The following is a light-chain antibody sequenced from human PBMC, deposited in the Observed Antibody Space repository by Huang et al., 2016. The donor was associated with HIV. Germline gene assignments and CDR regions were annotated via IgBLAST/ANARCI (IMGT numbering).Light chain of an antibody. Sequence: EIVLTQSPATLSLSPGQRVTLSCRASQSVSDFLAWYQQKPGQAPRLLIYDASTRATGIPARFSGSGAVTDFTLTISSLEPEDFAVYYCQQRSKWPLTFGGGTKVESK. V-gene: IGKV3-11*01. J-gene: IGKJ4*01. CDR1: QSVSDF. CDR3: QQRSKWPLT. CDR2: DAS.